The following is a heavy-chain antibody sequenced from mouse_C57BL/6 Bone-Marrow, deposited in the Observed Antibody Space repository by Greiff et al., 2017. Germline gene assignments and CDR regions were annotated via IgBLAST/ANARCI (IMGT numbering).Heavy chain of an antibody. CDR2: IRLKSDNYAT. Sequence: EVKVVESGGGLVQPGGSMKLSCVASGFTFSNYWMNWVRQSPEKGLEWVAQIRLKSDNYATHYAESVKGRFTISRDDSKSRVYLQMNNLRAEDTGIYYCTGGGTTVVADFDYWGQGTTLTVSS. J-gene: IGHJ2*01. D-gene: IGHD1-1*01. CDR3: TGGGTTVVADFDY. V-gene: IGHV6-3*01. CDR1: GFTFSNYW.